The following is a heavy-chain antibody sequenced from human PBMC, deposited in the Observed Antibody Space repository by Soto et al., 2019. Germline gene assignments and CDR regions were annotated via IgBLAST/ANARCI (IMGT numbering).Heavy chain of an antibody. CDR3: ARDRRVVPSDYYFDY. CDR2: IYYSGST. CDR1: GGSIGSGGYY. D-gene: IGHD3-3*01. Sequence: SETLSLTCTVSGGSIGSGGYYWSWIRQHPGKGLEWIGYIYYSGSTYYNPSLKSRVTISVDTSKNQFSLKLSSVTAADTAVYYCARDRRVVPSDYYFDYWGQGTLVTVSS. V-gene: IGHV4-31*03. J-gene: IGHJ4*02.